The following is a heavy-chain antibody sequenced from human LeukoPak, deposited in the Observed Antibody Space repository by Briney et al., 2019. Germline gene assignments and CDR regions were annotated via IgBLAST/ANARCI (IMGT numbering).Heavy chain of an antibody. CDR3: ARRLAAAATGNAFDI. Sequence: GSSLMISSKGSEYSFTTYWISWVRQMPGKGLEWMGRIDPSDSYTNYSPSFQGHVTISADNSITTAYLQWSSLKASDTAMYYCARRLAAAATGNAFDIWGQGTMVTVSS. V-gene: IGHV5-10-1*01. CDR1: EYSFTTYW. D-gene: IGHD6-13*01. J-gene: IGHJ3*02. CDR2: IDPSDSYT.